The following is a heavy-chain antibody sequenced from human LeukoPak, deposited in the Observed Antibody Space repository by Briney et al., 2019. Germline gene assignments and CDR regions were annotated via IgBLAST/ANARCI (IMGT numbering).Heavy chain of an antibody. V-gene: IGHV4-31*03. J-gene: IGHJ5*02. Sequence: SQTLSLTCTVSGGSISSGGYYWSWIRQHPGKGQEWIGYIYYSGSTYYNPSLKSRVTMSVDTSKNQFSLKLSSVTAADTAVYYCASHGSGPYNWFDPWGPGTLVTVSS. D-gene: IGHD3-10*01. CDR3: ASHGSGPYNWFDP. CDR1: GGSISSGGYY. CDR2: IYYSGST.